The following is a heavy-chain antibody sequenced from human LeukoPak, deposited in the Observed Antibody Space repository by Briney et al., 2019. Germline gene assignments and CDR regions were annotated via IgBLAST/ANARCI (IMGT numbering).Heavy chain of an antibody. D-gene: IGHD1-1*01. V-gene: IGHV5-51*01. CDR3: ARLVRDDRRMGAFDI. CDR1: GYSFTSYW. CDR2: IYPGDSDT. J-gene: IGHJ3*02. Sequence: GESLKISCKGSGYSFTSYWIGWVRQLPGKGLEWMGIIYPGDSDTRYSPSFQGQVTISADKSISTAYLQWSSLKASDTAMYYCARLVRDDRRMGAFDIWGQGTMVTVSS.